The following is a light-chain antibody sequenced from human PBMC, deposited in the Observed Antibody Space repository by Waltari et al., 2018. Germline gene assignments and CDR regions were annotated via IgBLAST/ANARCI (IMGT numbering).Light chain of an antibody. CDR3: QAWDTSAVF. J-gene: IGLJ2*01. CDR1: KLGNRY. Sequence: SFELTQPPSVSVSPGQTAYITFSGNKLGNRYASWYQQKSGQSPLLLIYEDTKRPSGIPERFSASNSGSTATLTISATQAMDEADYYCQAWDTSAVFFGGGTKLTVL. V-gene: IGLV3-1*01. CDR2: EDT.